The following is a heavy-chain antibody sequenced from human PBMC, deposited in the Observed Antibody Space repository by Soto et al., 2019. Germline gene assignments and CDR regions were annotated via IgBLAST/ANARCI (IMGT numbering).Heavy chain of an antibody. CDR1: GGTFSSYA. CDR2: IIPIFGTA. V-gene: IGHV1-69*12. J-gene: IGHJ6*02. CDR3: ARGSSRWDRPDYYSYGMDV. D-gene: IGHD6-13*01. Sequence: QVQLVQSGAEVKKPGSSVKVSCKASGGTFSSYAISWVRQAPGQGLEWMGGIIPIFGTANYAQKFQGSVTITAEESTSSAYMALSSQRSEDTAVYYCARGSSRWDRPDYYSYGMDVWGQGTTVTVSS.